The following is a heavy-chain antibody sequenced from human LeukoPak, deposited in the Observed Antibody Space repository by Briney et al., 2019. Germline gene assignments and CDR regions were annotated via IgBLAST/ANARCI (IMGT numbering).Heavy chain of an antibody. CDR2: ILYDGSNQ. D-gene: IGHD3-22*01. J-gene: IGHJ4*02. CDR3: AKDLESAYDCAGHYSPFDS. CDR1: GFMFSSYG. V-gene: IGHV3-30*02. Sequence: GGSLRLSCAASGFMFSSYGMHWVRQAPGKGLEWVAFILYDGSNQYYADSVKRRFTISRDNSMNTLFLQMNSLRAEDTAVYYCAKDLESAYDCAGHYSPFDSWAQGTLVTVSS.